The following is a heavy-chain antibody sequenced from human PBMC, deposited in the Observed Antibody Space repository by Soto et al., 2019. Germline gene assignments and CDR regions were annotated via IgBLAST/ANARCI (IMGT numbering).Heavy chain of an antibody. Sequence: SVEVSCKGSGGTVSSYASSWVRQATRLALEWMRGIIPIVGTANYAQNFQGSVTIPAAESTSTAYMELSSLRSEDTAVYYCARGVPARLDYYYGMDVWAQGPTVTVSS. CDR1: GGTVSSYA. D-gene: IGHD3-16*01. V-gene: IGHV1-69*13. CDR3: ARGVPARLDYYYGMDV. J-gene: IGHJ6*02. CDR2: IIPIVGTA.